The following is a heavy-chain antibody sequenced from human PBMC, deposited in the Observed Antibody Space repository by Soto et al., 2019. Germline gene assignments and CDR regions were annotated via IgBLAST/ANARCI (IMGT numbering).Heavy chain of an antibody. CDR3: ATRLTTLTTTVVPFDY. CDR1: GGTFSSYA. Sequence: GASVKVSCKASGGTFSSYATSWVRQAPGQGLEWMGGITPIFGTANYAQKFQGRATITADESTSTAYMELSSLRSEDTAVYYCATRLTTLTTTVVPFDYPGQGTLVTVSS. J-gene: IGHJ4*02. CDR2: ITPIFGTA. D-gene: IGHD4-17*01. V-gene: IGHV1-69*13.